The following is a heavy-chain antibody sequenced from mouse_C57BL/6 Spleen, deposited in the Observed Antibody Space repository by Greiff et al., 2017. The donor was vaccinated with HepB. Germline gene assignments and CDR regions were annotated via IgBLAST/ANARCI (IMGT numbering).Heavy chain of an antibody. V-gene: IGHV5-16*01. D-gene: IGHD2-4*01. J-gene: IGHJ4*01. CDR2: INYDGSST. Sequence: EVKLVESEGGLVQPGSSMKLSCTASGFTFSDYYMAWVRQVPEKGLEWVANINYDGSSTYYLDSLKSRFIISRDNAKNILYLQISSLKSEDTATYYCARDDYDDAMDYWGQGTSVTVSS. CDR3: ARDDYDDAMDY. CDR1: GFTFSDYY.